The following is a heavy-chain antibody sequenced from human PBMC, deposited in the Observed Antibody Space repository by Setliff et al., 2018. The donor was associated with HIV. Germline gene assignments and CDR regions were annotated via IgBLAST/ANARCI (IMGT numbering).Heavy chain of an antibody. CDR2: ISSRGST. Sequence: SETLSLTCTVSGVSISSGGYYWNWIRQHPGKGLEWIGYISSRGSTYYNPSLKSRVTLLIDTSKNQFSLKLSSVTAADTAVYYCARVARADTAWGAFDIWGQGTMVTVSS. V-gene: IGHV4-31*03. D-gene: IGHD5-18*01. CDR1: GVSISSGGYY. CDR3: ARVARADTAWGAFDI. J-gene: IGHJ3*02.